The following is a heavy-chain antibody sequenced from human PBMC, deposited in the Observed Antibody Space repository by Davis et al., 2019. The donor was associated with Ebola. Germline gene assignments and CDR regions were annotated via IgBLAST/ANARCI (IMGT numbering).Heavy chain of an antibody. D-gene: IGHD1-1*01. CDR1: GFTFRRFG. CDR3: AKDPVQLERRKFYYYMDV. CDR2: IPYDGSNK. Sequence: GESLKISCAASGFTFRRFGMHWVRQDPGEGLEWVAFIPYDGSNKYYADSVKGRFTISRDSSKNTVYLQMNSLRPEDTAVYYCAKDPVQLERRKFYYYMDVWGKGTTVTVSS. J-gene: IGHJ6*03. V-gene: IGHV3-30*02.